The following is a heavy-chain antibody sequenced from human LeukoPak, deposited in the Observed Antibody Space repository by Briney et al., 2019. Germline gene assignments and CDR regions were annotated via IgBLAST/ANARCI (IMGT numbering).Heavy chain of an antibody. D-gene: IGHD3-22*01. CDR3: ARHVDYYDSSGYYY. CDR2: IKQDGSEK. V-gene: IGHV3-7*03. Sequence: GGSLRLSCAASGFTFSSYWMSWVRQAPGKGLEWVANIKQDGSEKYYVDSVKGGFIISRDNAKNSLYLQMNSLRAEDTAVYYCARHVDYYDSSGYYYGGQGTLVTVSS. CDR1: GFTFSSYW. J-gene: IGHJ4*02.